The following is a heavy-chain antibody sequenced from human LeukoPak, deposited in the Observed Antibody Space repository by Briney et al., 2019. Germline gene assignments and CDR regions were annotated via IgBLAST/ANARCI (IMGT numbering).Heavy chain of an antibody. CDR3: ARAYSGYDSNDYGDLDWD. D-gene: IGHD5-12*01. CDR1: GGSFSGYY. Sequence: PSETLSLSCAVYGGSFSGYYWSWIRQPPGKGLEWIGEIDHSGSTNYNPSLKSRVTISVDTSKNQFSLKLSSVTAADTAVYYCARAYSGYDSNDYGDLDWDWGQGTLVTVSS. J-gene: IGHJ4*02. V-gene: IGHV4-34*01. CDR2: IDHSGST.